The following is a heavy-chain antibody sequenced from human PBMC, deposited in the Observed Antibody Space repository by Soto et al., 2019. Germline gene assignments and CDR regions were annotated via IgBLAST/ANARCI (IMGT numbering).Heavy chain of an antibody. J-gene: IGHJ4*02. V-gene: IGHV1-69*13. CDR1: GGTFSSYA. Sequence: ASVKVSCKASGGTFSSYAISCVRQAPGQGXEXMGGIINIFGTENYAKKFKGRVTINGDESTRTAYVELSSLRSEETAVYYCARDREESTSWIAGGGSSVGYWGQGTLVTVSS. CDR2: IINIFGTE. CDR3: ARDREESTSWIAGGGSSVGY. D-gene: IGHD6-19*01.